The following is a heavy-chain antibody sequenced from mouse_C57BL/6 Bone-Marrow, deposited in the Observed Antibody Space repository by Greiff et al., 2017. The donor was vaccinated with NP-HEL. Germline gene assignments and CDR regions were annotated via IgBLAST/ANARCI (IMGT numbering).Heavy chain of an antibody. CDR2: IYPSDSET. J-gene: IGHJ4*01. Sequence: VQLQQPGAELVRPGSSVKLSCKASGYTFTSYWMDWVKQRPGQGLEWIGNIYPSDSETHYNQKFKDKATLTVDKSSSTAYMQLSSLTSEDSAVYYCARESLNMDYWGQGTSVTVSS. V-gene: IGHV1-61*01. CDR1: GYTFTSYW. CDR3: ARESLNMDY.